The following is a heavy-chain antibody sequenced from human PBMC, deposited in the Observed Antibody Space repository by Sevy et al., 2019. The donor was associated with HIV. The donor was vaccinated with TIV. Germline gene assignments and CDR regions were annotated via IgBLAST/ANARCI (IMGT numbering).Heavy chain of an antibody. V-gene: IGHV3-30-3*01. J-gene: IGHJ3*02. CDR2: ISYDGSNK. D-gene: IGHD6-6*01. CDR1: GFTFSSYA. CDR3: ARNMEDSSFDAFDI. Sequence: GGSLRLSCAASGFTFSSYAMHWVRQAPGKGLEWVAVISYDGSNKYYADSVKGRFTISRDNSKNTLYLKMNSLRAEDTAVYYCARNMEDSSFDAFDIWGQGTMVTVSS.